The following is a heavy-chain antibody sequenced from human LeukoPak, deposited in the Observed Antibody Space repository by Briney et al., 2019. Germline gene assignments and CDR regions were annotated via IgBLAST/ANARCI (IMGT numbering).Heavy chain of an antibody. J-gene: IGHJ4*02. D-gene: IGHD4-17*01. CDR3: APHKGDYRQRYSDY. Sequence: PGGSLRLSCAASGFTFSSYAMSWVRQAPGKGLEWVSAISGSGGSTYYADSVKGRFTISRDNSKNTLYLQMNSLRAEDTAVYYCAPHKGDYRQRYSDYWGQGTLVTVSS. CDR1: GFTFSSYA. V-gene: IGHV3-23*01. CDR2: ISGSGGST.